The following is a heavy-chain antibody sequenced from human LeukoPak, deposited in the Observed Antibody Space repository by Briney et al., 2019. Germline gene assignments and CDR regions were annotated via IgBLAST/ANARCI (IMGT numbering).Heavy chain of an antibody. CDR2: MNPNSGNT. CDR3: ARDRGDSSSWRFDP. Sequence: GASVKVSCKASGYTFTSYDINWVRQATGQGLEWMGWMNPNSGNTGYAQKFQGRVTMTRNTSISTAYMELSSLRSDDTAVYYCARDRGDSSSWRFDPWGQGTLVTVSS. V-gene: IGHV1-8*01. CDR1: GYTFTSYD. J-gene: IGHJ5*02. D-gene: IGHD6-13*01.